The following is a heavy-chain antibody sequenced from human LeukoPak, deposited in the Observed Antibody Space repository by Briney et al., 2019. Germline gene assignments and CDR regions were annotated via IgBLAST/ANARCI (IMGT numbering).Heavy chain of an antibody. D-gene: IGHD4-17*01. CDR3: ARAVTSTEGY. J-gene: IGHJ4*02. CDR1: GFVFSSYW. Sequence: PGGSLRLSCAASGFVFSSYWMTWVRQAPGKGLEWAASINEGGSRRYYVDSVKGRFTISRDNAQKSLYLEMDSLRADDTAVYYCARAVTSTEGYWGQGTLVTVSS. V-gene: IGHV3-7*03. CDR2: INEGGSRR.